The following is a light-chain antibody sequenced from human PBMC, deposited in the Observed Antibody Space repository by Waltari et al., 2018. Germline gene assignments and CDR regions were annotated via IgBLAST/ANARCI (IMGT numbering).Light chain of an antibody. CDR3: SSYAGSNNVV. J-gene: IGLJ2*01. CDR2: EVS. Sequence: QSALTQPPSASGSPGQSVTIPCTGTSSDVGDYNYVSWYQQHPGKAPKLMIFEVSKRPSGVPDRFSGSKSGNTASLTVSGLQAEDEADYYCSSYAGSNNVVFGGGTKLTVL. V-gene: IGLV2-8*01. CDR1: SSDVGDYNY.